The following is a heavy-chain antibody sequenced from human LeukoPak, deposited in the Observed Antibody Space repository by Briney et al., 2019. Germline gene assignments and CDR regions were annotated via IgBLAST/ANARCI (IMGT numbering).Heavy chain of an antibody. CDR2: ISGSGAYT. V-gene: IGHV3-23*01. J-gene: IGHJ2*01. CDR3: AKVLDSSRYWYFDL. D-gene: IGHD6-6*01. CDR1: GLTFSSYA. Sequence: SGGSLRLSCAASGLTFSSYAMTWVRQAPGKGLEWVSAISGSGAYTYHEDSVKGRFTISRDNSKNTLYLQMNSLRAEDTAVYYCAKVLDSSRYWYFDLWGRGTLVTVSS.